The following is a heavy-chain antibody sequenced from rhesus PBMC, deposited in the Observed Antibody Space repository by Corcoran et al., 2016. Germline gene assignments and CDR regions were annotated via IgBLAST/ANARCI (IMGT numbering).Heavy chain of an antibody. Sequence: QVTLKESGPALVKPTQPLTLPCTFSWFSLSTSGLVVGWIRQPPGKDLEWLASIYCDDDKYYSTSLKSSRTISKDTSKNQVVLTMTNMDPVDTATYYCARDTGVIHRKLGYWGQGVLVTVSS. CDR1: WFSLSTSGLV. J-gene: IGHJ4*01. V-gene: IGHV2S1*01. CDR2: IYCDDDK. D-gene: IGHD3-22*01. CDR3: ARDTGVIHRKLGY.